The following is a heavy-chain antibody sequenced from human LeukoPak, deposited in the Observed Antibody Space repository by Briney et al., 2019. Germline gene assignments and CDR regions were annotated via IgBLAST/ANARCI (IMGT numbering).Heavy chain of an antibody. J-gene: IGHJ6*02. D-gene: IGHD2-2*01. CDR2: ISSSSSYI. Sequence: GGSLRLSCAASGFTFSSYSMNWVRQAPGKGLEWVSSISSSSSYIYYADSVKGRFTISRDNAKNSLYLQMSSLRAEDTAVYYCARDHCSSTSCYHADYYGMDVWGQGTTVTVSS. CDR3: ARDHCSSTSCYHADYYGMDV. CDR1: GFTFSSYS. V-gene: IGHV3-21*01.